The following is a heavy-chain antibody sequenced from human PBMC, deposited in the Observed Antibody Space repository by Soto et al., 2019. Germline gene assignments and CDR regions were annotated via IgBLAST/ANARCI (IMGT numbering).Heavy chain of an antibody. J-gene: IGHJ6*03. CDR3: ALDYGDPTDYYYYYYMDV. V-gene: IGHV1-46*01. D-gene: IGHD4-17*01. CDR1: GYTFTSYY. Sequence: GASVKVSCKASGYTFTSYYMHWVRQAPGQGLEWMGIINPSGGSTSYAQKFQGRVTMTRDTSTSTVYMELSSLRSEDTAVYYCALDYGDPTDYYYYYYMDVWGKGTTVTVSS. CDR2: INPSGGST.